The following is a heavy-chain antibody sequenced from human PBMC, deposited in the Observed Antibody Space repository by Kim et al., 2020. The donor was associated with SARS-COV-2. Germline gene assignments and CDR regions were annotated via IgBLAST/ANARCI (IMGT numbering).Heavy chain of an antibody. CDR3: ARGPNYSPFDY. J-gene: IGHJ4*02. V-gene: IGHV3-11*04. Sequence: YPDTMRSRITISEETDKNSLDLQMNSLRADDTAVYYCARGPNYSPFDYWGQGTLVTVSS. D-gene: IGHD4-4*01.